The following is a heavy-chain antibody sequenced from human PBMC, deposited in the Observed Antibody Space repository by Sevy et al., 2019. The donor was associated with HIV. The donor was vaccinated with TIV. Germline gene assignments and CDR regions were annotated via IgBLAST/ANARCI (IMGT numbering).Heavy chain of an antibody. J-gene: IGHJ6*02. CDR2: ISHDGINE. V-gene: IGHV3-30*18. Sequence: GGSLRLSCTGSGFSFSYYGIHWVRQAPGKGLDWVALISHDGINEYYADSVKGRFTISRDNSTNTVYLEMNRLRNEDTVIYFCANAYSGSYSHSYLYALDVWGQGTTVTVSS. CDR1: GFSFSYYG. CDR3: ANAYSGSYSHSYLYALDV. D-gene: IGHD1-26*01.